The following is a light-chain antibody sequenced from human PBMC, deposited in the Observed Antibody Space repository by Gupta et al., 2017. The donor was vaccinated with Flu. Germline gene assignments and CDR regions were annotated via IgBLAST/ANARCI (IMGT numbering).Light chain of an antibody. CDR2: DNN. CDR3: GAGDSSLNVWV. J-gene: IGLJ3*02. Sequence: QSVLTQPPSLSAAPGQKVTISCSGSSPNIGNNYVSWYQHRPGTAPKLLIYDNNNRHTGIPDRFSGSKSGPSATLGITGLQTGDEADYYCGAGDSSLNVWVFGGGTKVTVL. CDR1: SPNIGNNY. V-gene: IGLV1-51*02.